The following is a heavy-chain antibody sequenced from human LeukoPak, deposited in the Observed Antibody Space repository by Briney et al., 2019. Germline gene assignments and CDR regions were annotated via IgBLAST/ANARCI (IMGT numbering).Heavy chain of an antibody. Sequence: SETLSLTCTVSGGSISSSSYYWGWIRQPPGKGLEWIGSIYYSGSTHYNPSLKSRVTISVDTSKNEFSLKLSSVTAADTAVYYCARGNSNYYYMDVWGKGTTVTVSS. CDR3: ARGNSNYYYMDV. V-gene: IGHV4-39*01. CDR1: GGSISSSSYY. D-gene: IGHD4-11*01. J-gene: IGHJ6*03. CDR2: IYYSGST.